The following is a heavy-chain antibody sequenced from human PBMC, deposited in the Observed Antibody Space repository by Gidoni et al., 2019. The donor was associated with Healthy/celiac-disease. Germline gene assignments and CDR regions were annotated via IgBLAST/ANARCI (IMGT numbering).Heavy chain of an antibody. D-gene: IGHD5-12*01. CDR1: GFPFSRYA. Sequence: VQLVASGGGVVQPGRSLRLSCAASGFPFSRYAMHWVRPAPGKGLGWGAVIADDGSNKYYADSVKGRFTISRDNSKNTLYLQMNSLREEDTAVEYGARDSGEGYNYVGFDYWGQGTLVTVSA. V-gene: IGHV3-30-3*01. CDR3: ARDSGEGYNYVGFDY. CDR2: IADDGSNK. J-gene: IGHJ4*02.